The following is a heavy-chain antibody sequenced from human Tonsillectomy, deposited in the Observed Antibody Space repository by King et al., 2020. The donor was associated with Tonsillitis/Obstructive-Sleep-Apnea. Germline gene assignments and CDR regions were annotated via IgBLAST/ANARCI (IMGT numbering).Heavy chain of an antibody. V-gene: IGHV4-34*01. D-gene: IGHD3-22*01. Sequence: VQLQQWGAGLLKPSETLSLTCAVYGGSFSGYYWSWIRQPPGKGLEWIGEINHSGSTNYNPSLKSRVTISVDTSKNQFSLKLSSVTAPDTAVYYCARLPSSAEYYYYYYGMDVWGQGTTVTVSS. CDR2: INHSGST. CDR1: GGSFSGYY. J-gene: IGHJ6*02. CDR3: ARLPSSAEYYYYYYGMDV.